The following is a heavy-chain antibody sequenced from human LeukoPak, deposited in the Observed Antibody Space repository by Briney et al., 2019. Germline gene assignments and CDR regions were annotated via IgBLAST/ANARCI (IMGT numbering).Heavy chain of an antibody. CDR2: INPNSGGT. V-gene: IGHV1-2*02. J-gene: IGHJ5*02. CDR3: ARDSRYNWNDGTEEYNWFDP. D-gene: IGHD1-1*01. CDR1: GYTFTGYY. Sequence: GASVKVSCKASGYTFTGYYMHWVRQAPGQGLEWMGWINPNSGGTNYAQKFQGRVTMTRDTSISTAYMELSRLRSDDTAVYYCARDSRYNWNDGTEEYNWFDPWGQGTLVTVSS.